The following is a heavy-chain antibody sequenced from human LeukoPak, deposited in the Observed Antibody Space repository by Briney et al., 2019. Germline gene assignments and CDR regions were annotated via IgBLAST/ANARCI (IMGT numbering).Heavy chain of an antibody. Sequence: GGSLRLSCAASGFTFSSYWMSWVRQAPGKGLEWVANIKQDGSEKYYVDSVKGRFTISRDNAKNSLYLQMNSLRAEDTAVYFCARERTLYVSGSGYGMDVWGQGTTVTVSS. D-gene: IGHD3-10*01. J-gene: IGHJ6*02. V-gene: IGHV3-7*01. CDR2: IKQDGSEK. CDR1: GFTFSSYW. CDR3: ARERTLYVSGSGYGMDV.